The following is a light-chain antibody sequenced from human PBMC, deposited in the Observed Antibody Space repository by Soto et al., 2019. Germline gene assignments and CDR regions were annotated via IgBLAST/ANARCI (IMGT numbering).Light chain of an antibody. CDR3: SAFTSSTTLA. CDR1: SSHIGGYNY. J-gene: IGLJ3*02. Sequence: QSVLTQPASVSGSPGQSITISCTGTSSHIGGYNYVSWYQQHPGKAPKLMIYEVSNRPSGVSNRFSGSKSGNAASLTISGLQAEDEADYYCSAFTSSTTLAFGGGTKLTVL. CDR2: EVS. V-gene: IGLV2-14*01.